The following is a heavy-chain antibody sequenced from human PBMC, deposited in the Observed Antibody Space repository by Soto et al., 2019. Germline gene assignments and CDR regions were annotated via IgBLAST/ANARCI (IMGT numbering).Heavy chain of an antibody. Sequence: GASVKVSCKASGYTFTSYGISWVRQAPGQGLEWMGWISAYNGNTNYAQKLQGRVTMTTDTSTSTAYMELTRLTSDDTAIYYCARGDSTDCSNGVCSFFYNHDMDVWGQGTTVTVSS. V-gene: IGHV1-18*04. CDR1: GYTFTSYG. CDR3: ARGDSTDCSNGVCSFFYNHDMDV. D-gene: IGHD2-8*01. CDR2: ISAYNGNT. J-gene: IGHJ6*02.